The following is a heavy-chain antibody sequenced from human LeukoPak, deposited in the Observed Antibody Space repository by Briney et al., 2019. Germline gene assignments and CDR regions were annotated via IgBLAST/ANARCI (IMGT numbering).Heavy chain of an antibody. D-gene: IGHD5-18*01. CDR1: GFTFSNAW. Sequence: GGSLRLSCAASGFTFSNAWMSWVRQAPGKGLEWVANIKQDGSEKYYVDSAKGRFTISRDNAKNSLYLQMNSLRAEDTAVYYCARGYYYFDYWGQGTLVTVSS. CDR2: IKQDGSEK. J-gene: IGHJ4*02. CDR3: ARGYYYFDY. V-gene: IGHV3-7*04.